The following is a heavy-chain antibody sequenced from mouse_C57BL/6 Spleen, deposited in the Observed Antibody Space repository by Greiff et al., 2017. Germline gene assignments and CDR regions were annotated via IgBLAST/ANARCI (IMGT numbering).Heavy chain of an antibody. CDR2: IYPRSGNT. CDR3: ASYYSNYAMDY. Sequence: VKLMESGAELARPGASVKLSCKASGYTFTSYGISWVKQRTGQGLEWIGEIYPRSGNTYYNEKFKGKATLTADKSSSTAYMELRSLTSEDSAVYFCASYYSNYAMDYWGQGTSVTVSS. CDR1: GYTFTSYG. D-gene: IGHD2-5*01. V-gene: IGHV1-81*01. J-gene: IGHJ4*01.